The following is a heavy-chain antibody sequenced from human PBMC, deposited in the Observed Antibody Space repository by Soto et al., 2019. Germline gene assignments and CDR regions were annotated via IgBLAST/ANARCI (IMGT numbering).Heavy chain of an antibody. D-gene: IGHD2-2*01. CDR1: GFTFSSYA. J-gene: IGHJ6*02. V-gene: IGHV3-23*01. CDR2: ISGSGGST. Sequence: EVQLLESGGGLVQPGGSLRLSCAASGFTFSSYAMSWVRQAPGKGLEWVSAISGSGGSTYYADSVKGRFTISRDNSKNTLYLQINSLRAEDTAVYYCAKGNCISLQCPYYGMDVWGQGTTVTVSS. CDR3: AKGNCISLQCPYYGMDV.